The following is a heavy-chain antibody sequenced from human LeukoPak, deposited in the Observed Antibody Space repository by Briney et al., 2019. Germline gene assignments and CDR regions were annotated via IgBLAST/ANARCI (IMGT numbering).Heavy chain of an antibody. J-gene: IGHJ4*02. CDR1: GGSISTYY. Sequence: SETLSLTCNVSGGSISTYYWSWIRQPPGKGLEWIGYISDGGVTSYNPSLKGRVTISVDSPKNRFSLRLTSLTAVDTALYYCARHGGTLDCFDYWGPGSLVTVSS. CDR3: ARHGGTLDCFDY. D-gene: IGHD1-26*01. CDR2: ISDGGVT. V-gene: IGHV4-59*08.